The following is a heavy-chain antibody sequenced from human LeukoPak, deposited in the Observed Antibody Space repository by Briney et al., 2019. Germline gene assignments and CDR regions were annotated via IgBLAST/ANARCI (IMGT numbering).Heavy chain of an antibody. CDR2: ISSSSSYI. CDR3: ARGMYYYDSSGYHFQH. J-gene: IGHJ1*01. D-gene: IGHD3-22*01. Sequence: GGSLRLSCAASGFTFSSYSMNWVRQAPGKGLGWVSSISSSSSYIYYADSVKGRFTISRDNAKNSLYLQMNSLRAEDTAVYYCARGMYYYDSSGYHFQHWGQGTLVTISS. V-gene: IGHV3-21*01. CDR1: GFTFSSYS.